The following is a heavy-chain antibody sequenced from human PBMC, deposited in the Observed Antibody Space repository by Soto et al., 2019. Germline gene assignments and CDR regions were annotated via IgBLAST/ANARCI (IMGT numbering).Heavy chain of an antibody. CDR1: GFTCSSHL. CDR2: IGPDGSST. Sequence: GGSLILSCASSGFTCSSHLMHWVRQAPGKGLVWVSHIGPDGSSTRDADSVQGRFTISRDNARNTLYLQMNSLRDEDTAVYYCARDNNWSYDYWGQGILVNVSS. D-gene: IGHD1-1*01. CDR3: ARDNNWSYDY. J-gene: IGHJ4*02. V-gene: IGHV3-74*01.